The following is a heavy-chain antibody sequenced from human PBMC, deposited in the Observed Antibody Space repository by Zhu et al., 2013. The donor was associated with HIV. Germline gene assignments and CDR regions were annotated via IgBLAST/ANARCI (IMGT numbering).Heavy chain of an antibody. CDR3: AGIVVVVAATGDYYYYGMDV. Sequence: QVQLVQSGAEVKKPGSSVKVSCKASGGTFSSYAISWVRQAPGQGLEWMGGIIPIFGTANYAQKFQGRVTITADESTSTAYMELSSLRSEDTAVYYCAGIVVVVAATGDYYYYGMDVWGQGTTVTVSS. J-gene: IGHJ6*02. D-gene: IGHD2-15*01. CDR1: GGTFSSYA. V-gene: IGHV1-69*01. CDR2: IIPIFGTA.